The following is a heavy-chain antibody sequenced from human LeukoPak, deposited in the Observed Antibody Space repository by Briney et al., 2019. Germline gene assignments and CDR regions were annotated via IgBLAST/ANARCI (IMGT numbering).Heavy chain of an antibody. D-gene: IGHD3-10*01. CDR3: ARGWKGWFGELSPHDNWFDP. CDR2: ITPSGST. V-gene: IGHV1-46*01. J-gene: IGHJ5*02. CDR1: GYSFTSYW. Sequence: GESLKISCKGSGYSFTSYWIGWVRQMPGKGLEWMGIITPSGSTSYSQKFQGRVTSTRDMSTSTVYMELSSLRYEDTAVYYCARGWKGWFGELSPHDNWFDPWGQGTLVTVSS.